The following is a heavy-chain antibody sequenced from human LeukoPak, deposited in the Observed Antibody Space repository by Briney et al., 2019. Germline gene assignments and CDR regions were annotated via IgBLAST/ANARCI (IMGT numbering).Heavy chain of an antibody. V-gene: IGHV4-59*12. J-gene: IGHJ5*02. CDR1: GGSISSYY. D-gene: IGHD3-10*01. Sequence: SETLSLTCTVSGGSISSYYWSWIRQPSGKGLEWIGYIYYSGSTNYNPSLKSRVTISVDTSKNQFSLKLSSVTAADTAVYYCARGCLVTMVRGVITWFDPWGQGTLVTVSS. CDR2: IYYSGST. CDR3: ARGCLVTMVRGVITWFDP.